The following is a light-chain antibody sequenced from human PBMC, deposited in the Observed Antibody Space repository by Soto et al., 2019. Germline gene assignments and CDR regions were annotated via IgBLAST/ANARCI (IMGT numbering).Light chain of an antibody. V-gene: IGKV3-11*01. CDR3: QQRSNWPLVT. CDR2: DAS. CDR1: QSVSSY. Sequence: EIVLTQSPATLSLSPGERATLSCRASQSVSSYLAWYQQKPGQPPRLLIYDASNRATGIPARFSGSGSGTGFTLTISSLETEDFSVYYCQQRSNWPLVTFGPGTRVDVK. J-gene: IGKJ3*01.